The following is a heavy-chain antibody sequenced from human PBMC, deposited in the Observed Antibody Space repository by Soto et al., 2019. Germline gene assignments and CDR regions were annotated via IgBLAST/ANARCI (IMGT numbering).Heavy chain of an antibody. Sequence: QVQLVQSGAEVKRPGASVRVSCKASGYTFNTYGISWVRQAPGQGLEWMGCISAYNGHADYAQKFQVRVTMTTDTSPKTVSMELRGLRSDDTATYYCARGRTWGARDFDYWGQGTLVNVSS. CDR1: GYTFNTYG. CDR2: ISAYNGHA. CDR3: ARGRTWGARDFDY. J-gene: IGHJ4*02. V-gene: IGHV1-18*01. D-gene: IGHD3-16*01.